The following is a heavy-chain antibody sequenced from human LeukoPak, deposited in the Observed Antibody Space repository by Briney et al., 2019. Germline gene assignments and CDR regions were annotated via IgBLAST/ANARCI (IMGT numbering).Heavy chain of an antibody. CDR1: GYTFSIYC. D-gene: IGHD2-8*02. Sequence: ASVKVSCKASGYTFSIYCMHWVRQAPGQRLEWMGMINPSGGSTNYAQRFQGRVTMTRDTSTSTVYMELSSLRSEDTAIYYCATYRQVLLSFESWGQGTLVTVSS. CDR2: INPSGGST. J-gene: IGHJ4*02. CDR3: ATYRQVLLSFES. V-gene: IGHV1-46*01.